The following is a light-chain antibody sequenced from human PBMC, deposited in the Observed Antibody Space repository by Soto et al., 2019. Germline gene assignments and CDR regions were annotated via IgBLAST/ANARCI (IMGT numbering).Light chain of an antibody. Sequence: QSALTQPASVSGSPGQSITISCTGTSSDVGAYNFVSWYQHHPGRAPKLIIYEVTIRPSGVSNRFSGSKSGNTASLTISGLQAEDEADYYCSSYTNSAPYVFGSGTKVTVL. CDR2: EVT. CDR1: SSDVGAYNF. J-gene: IGLJ1*01. CDR3: SSYTNSAPYV. V-gene: IGLV2-14*01.